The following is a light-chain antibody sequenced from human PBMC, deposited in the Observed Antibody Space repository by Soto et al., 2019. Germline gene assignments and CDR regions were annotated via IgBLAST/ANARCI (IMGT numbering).Light chain of an antibody. CDR2: GAS. J-gene: IGKJ4*01. CDR3: QQYGSSPT. CDR1: QSVSSSY. V-gene: IGKV3-20*01. Sequence: EIVLTQSPGTLSLSQGERATLSCRASQSVSSSYLAWYQQKPGQAPRLLIYGASSRATGIPDRFSGSGSGTDFTLTISRLEPVDFAVYYCQQYGSSPTFGGGTKVEIK.